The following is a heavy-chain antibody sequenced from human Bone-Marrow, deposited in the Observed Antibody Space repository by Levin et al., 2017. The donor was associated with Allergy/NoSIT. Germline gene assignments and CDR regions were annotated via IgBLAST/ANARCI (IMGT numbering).Heavy chain of an antibody. CDR1: GFTISSYI. D-gene: IGHD6-13*01. Sequence: LPGGSLRLSCAASGFTISSYILTWVRQAPGKGLEWVSSISGTGGSTHYADSVKGHFTISRDISKNTVYLQMDSLRAEDTAVYYCASDREGDPSWYYYLGQGTLVTVSS. CDR2: ISGTGGST. J-gene: IGHJ4*02. V-gene: IGHV3-23*01. CDR3: ASDREGDPSWYYY.